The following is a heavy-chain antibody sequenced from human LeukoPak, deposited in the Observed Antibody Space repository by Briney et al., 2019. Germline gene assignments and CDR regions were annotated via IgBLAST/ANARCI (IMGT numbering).Heavy chain of an antibody. CDR2: IYTSGST. CDR1: GGSISSYY. D-gene: IGHD1-26*01. CDR3: ARGAREWELPDY. J-gene: IGHJ4*02. Sequence: SETLSLTCTVSGGSISSYYWSWIRQPAGKGLEWIGRIYTSGSTNYNPSLKSRVTISVDTSKNQFSLKLSSVTAADTAVYYCARGAREWELPDYWGQGTLVTVSS. V-gene: IGHV4-4*07.